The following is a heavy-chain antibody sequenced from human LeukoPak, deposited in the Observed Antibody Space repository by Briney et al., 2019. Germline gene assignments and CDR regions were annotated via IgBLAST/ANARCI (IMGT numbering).Heavy chain of an antibody. V-gene: IGHV3-74*01. CDR1: GFTFSSYW. CDR2: INLDGRSA. CDR3: VRDVWGDRDGYFDN. Sequence: GGSLRLSCAASGFTFSSYWMHWVRQAPGKGLVWVSRINLDGRSASYAESVKGRFTISRDNAKNTLYLQMNSLRAEDTAVYYCVRDVWGDRDGYFDNWGQGTLVTVSS. D-gene: IGHD3-16*01. J-gene: IGHJ4*02.